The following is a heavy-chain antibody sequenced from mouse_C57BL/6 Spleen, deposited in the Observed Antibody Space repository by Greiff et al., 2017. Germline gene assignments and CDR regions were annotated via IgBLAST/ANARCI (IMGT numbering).Heavy chain of an antibody. D-gene: IGHD2-4*01. Sequence: EVKLMESGGGLVKPGGSLKLSCAASGFTFSDYGMHWVRQAPEKGLEWVAYISSGSSTIYYADTVKGRFTISRDNSTNTLFMQMTRLRTEETAMYYCERGARINYDDDEGYFDVWGTGTTVTVSA. J-gene: IGHJ1*03. CDR1: GFTFSDYG. CDR3: ERGARINYDDDEGYFDV. CDR2: ISSGSSTI. V-gene: IGHV5-17*01.